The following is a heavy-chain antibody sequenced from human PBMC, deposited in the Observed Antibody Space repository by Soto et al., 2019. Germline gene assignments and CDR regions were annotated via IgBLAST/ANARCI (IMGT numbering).Heavy chain of an antibody. CDR2: ISAYNGNT. Sequence: QVQLVQSGAEVKKPGASVKVSCKASGYTFSSYGISWVRQAPGQGLEWMGRISAYNGNTNYAQKLQGRATMTTDTSTSTAYMERRSLRSDDTAVYYCARDRGYNWNYGWFDPWGQGTLVTVSS. V-gene: IGHV1-18*01. D-gene: IGHD1-7*01. J-gene: IGHJ5*02. CDR1: GYTFSSYG. CDR3: ARDRGYNWNYGWFDP.